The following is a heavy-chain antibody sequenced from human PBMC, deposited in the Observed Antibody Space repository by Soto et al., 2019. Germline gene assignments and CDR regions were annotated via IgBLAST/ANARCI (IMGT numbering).Heavy chain of an antibody. D-gene: IGHD6-6*01. CDR1: GFTFSSYG. CDR3: SSSHRPYYYYGMDV. V-gene: IGHV3-30*03. Sequence: GGSLRLSCAASGFTFSSYGMHWVRQAPGKGLEWVAVISYDGSNKYYADSVKGRFTISRDNSKNTLCLQMNSLRAEDTAVYYCSSSHRPYYYYGMDVWGQGTTVTVSS. CDR2: ISYDGSNK. J-gene: IGHJ6*02.